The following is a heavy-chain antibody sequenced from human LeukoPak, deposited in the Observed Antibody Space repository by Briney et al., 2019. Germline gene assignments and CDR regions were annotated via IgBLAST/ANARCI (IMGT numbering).Heavy chain of an antibody. V-gene: IGHV1-8*01. D-gene: IGHD3-10*01. CDR2: MNPNSGNT. J-gene: IGHJ4*02. CDR3: ARDPTFGEYHKFDY. Sequence: ASVKVSCKASGYTFTSYDISWVRQATGQGLEWMGWMNPNSGNTGYAQKFQGRVTMTRNTSISTAYMELSSLRSEDTAVYYCARDPTFGEYHKFDYWGQGTLVTVSS. CDR1: GYTFTSYD.